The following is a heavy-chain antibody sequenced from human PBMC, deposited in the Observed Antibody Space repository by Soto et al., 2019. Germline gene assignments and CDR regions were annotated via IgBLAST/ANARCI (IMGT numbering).Heavy chain of an antibody. Sequence: GGALILSCAASGFTFISYGMHGVRQAPGKGLEWVAVIWYDGSNKYYADSVKGRFAISRDNSKNTLYLQMNSLRAEDTAVYYCARDLGWEYSSSWFDYWGQGTLVTVSS. CDR1: GFTFISYG. CDR2: IWYDGSNK. D-gene: IGHD6-13*01. CDR3: ARDLGWEYSSSWFDY. V-gene: IGHV3-33*01. J-gene: IGHJ4*02.